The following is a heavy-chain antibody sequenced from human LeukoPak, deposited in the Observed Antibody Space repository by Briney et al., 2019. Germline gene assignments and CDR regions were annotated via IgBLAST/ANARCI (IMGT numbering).Heavy chain of an antibody. CDR3: ARDLAQGGSFNYYYMDV. V-gene: IGHV4-39*02. Sequence: NPSETLSLTCTVSGGSISSSSYYWGWIRQPPGKGLEWIGSVYYSGSTYYNPSLKSRATISVDTSKNQFSLKLSSVTAADTAVYYCARDLAQGGSFNYYYMDVWGKGTTVTVSS. D-gene: IGHD1-26*01. CDR2: VYYSGST. CDR1: GGSISSSSYY. J-gene: IGHJ6*03.